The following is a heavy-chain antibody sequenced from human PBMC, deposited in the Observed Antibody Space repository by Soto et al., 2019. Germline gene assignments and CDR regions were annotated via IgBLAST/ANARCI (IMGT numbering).Heavy chain of an antibody. J-gene: IGHJ4*02. D-gene: IGHD7-27*01. V-gene: IGHV3-33*01. CDR1: GFIFSSFG. Sequence: PGESLKISCAASGFIFSSFGMHWVRQAPGKGLEWVAHIWYDGSNTYYADSVKGRFTISRDNSRNTVYLQMNSLRAEDTAVYHCVRDLLGSGGHFDYWGQGTPVTVS. CDR2: IWYDGSNT. CDR3: VRDLLGSGGHFDY.